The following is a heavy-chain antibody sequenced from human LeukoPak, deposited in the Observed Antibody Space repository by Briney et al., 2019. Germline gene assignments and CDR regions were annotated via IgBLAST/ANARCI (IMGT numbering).Heavy chain of an antibody. CDR2: INPNSGGT. Sequence: GASVKVSCKASGYTFTGYYMHWVRQAPGQGLEWMGWINPNSGGTNYAQKFQGRVTMTRDTSISTAYMELSSLRSEDTAVYYCAINYYDSSGPYYGMDVWGQGTTDTVSS. D-gene: IGHD3-22*01. J-gene: IGHJ6*02. CDR1: GYTFTGYY. V-gene: IGHV1-2*02. CDR3: AINYYDSSGPYYGMDV.